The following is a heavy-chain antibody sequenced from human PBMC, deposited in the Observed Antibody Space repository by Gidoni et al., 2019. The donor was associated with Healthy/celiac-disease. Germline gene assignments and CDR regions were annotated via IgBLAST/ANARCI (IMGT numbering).Heavy chain of an antibody. J-gene: IGHJ5*02. D-gene: IGHD1-20*01. CDR2: INPSGGST. CDR1: VYTFTSNY. V-gene: IGHV1-46*01. Sequence: QVHLVRSGAEVKKPGAAVKCSCKASVYTFTSNYMHWVRQAPGQGLEWMGMINPSGGSTGYGQKSQGRVTMTRDTSTSTVYLELSSLRSEDTARYYCAREQWGITRTTSNWFDPWGQGTLVTVSS. CDR3: AREQWGITRTTSNWFDP.